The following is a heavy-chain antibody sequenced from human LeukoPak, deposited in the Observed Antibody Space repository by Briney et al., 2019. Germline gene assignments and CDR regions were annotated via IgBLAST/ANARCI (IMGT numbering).Heavy chain of an antibody. CDR3: ARVPFTDYHYYYMDV. J-gene: IGHJ6*03. CDR2: LYYSGTT. V-gene: IGHV4-38-2*02. Sequence: PSETLSLTCTVSGYSFSSAYHWAWIRQPPGKGLEWIASLYYSGTTYYNPSLKSRVTLSVDTSKKQFSLRLRSMTAADTAVYYCARVPFTDYHYYYMDVWGKGTTVTVSS. CDR1: GYSFSSAYH.